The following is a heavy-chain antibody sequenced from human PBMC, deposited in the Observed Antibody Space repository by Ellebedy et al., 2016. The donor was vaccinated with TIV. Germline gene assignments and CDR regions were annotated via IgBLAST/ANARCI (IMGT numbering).Heavy chain of an antibody. CDR2: INGDGSST. J-gene: IGHJ4*02. Sequence: GGSLRLSXAASGFTFSTHWMHWVRQAPGKGLVWVSRINGDGSSTSYADSVKGRFTISRDNAKNTLYLQMNSLRAEDTAVYYCRLPGYFVDFDYWGRGTLVTVSS. D-gene: IGHD3-9*01. CDR3: RLPGYFVDFDY. CDR1: GFTFSTHW. V-gene: IGHV3-74*01.